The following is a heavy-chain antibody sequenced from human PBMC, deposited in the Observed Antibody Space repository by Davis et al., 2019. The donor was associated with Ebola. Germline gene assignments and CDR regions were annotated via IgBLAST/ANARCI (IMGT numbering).Heavy chain of an antibody. Sequence: GSLRLSCAASGFTFSNAWLNWVRQPPGQGLEWIGEIYHSGSTNYNPSLKSRVTISVDKSKNQFSLKLSSVTAADTAVYYCARVVSSSWYYYYYYYMDVWGKGTTVTVSS. CDR2: IYHSGST. V-gene: IGHV4-4*02. CDR3: ARVVSSSWYYYYYYYMDV. D-gene: IGHD6-13*01. J-gene: IGHJ6*03. CDR1: GFTFSNAW.